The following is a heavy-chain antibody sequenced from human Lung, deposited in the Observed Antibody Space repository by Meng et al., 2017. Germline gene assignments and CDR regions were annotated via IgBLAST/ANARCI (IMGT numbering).Heavy chain of an antibody. Sequence: QGQLQESGPGRVKPSQTLYLNCSFSVGSISSSNYYWSWIRQPPGKGLEWSGHIYNSGSTYYNPSLKSRITISVDTSKNQFSLKLSSVTAADTAVYYCARGQKGYFDLWGRGTLVTVSS. CDR2: IYNSGST. CDR3: ARGQKGYFDL. CDR1: VGSISSSNYY. V-gene: IGHV4-30-4*01. J-gene: IGHJ2*01.